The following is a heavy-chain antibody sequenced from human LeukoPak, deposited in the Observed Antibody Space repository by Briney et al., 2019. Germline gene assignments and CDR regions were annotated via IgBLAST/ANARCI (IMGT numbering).Heavy chain of an antibody. Sequence: GGSLRLSCAASGFTFSSYWVSWVRQAPGKGLEWVANIKQDGSEKYYVDSVKGRFTISRDNAKNSLYLQMNSLRAEDTAVYYCARDSGRFPYWGQGTLVTVSS. D-gene: IGHD3-3*01. CDR2: IKQDGSEK. CDR1: GFTFSSYW. J-gene: IGHJ4*02. CDR3: ARDSGRFPY. V-gene: IGHV3-7*01.